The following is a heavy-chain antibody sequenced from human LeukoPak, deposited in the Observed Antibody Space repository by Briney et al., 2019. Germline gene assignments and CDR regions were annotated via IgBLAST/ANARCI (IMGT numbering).Heavy chain of an antibody. CDR3: ARDPEWGRGDY. CDR2: NTSDGSST. J-gene: IGHJ4*02. CDR1: GFTFSSYW. Sequence: PGGSLRLSCAAAGFTFSSYWMHWVRQAPGKGLGLVSRNTSDGSSTSYADSVKGRFTISRDNAKNTLYLQMNSLRAEDTAVYYCARDPEWGRGDYWGQGTLVTVSS. V-gene: IGHV3-74*01. D-gene: IGHD3-3*01.